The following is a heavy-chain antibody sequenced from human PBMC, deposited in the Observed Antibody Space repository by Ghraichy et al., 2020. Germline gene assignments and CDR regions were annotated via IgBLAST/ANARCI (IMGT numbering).Heavy chain of an antibody. CDR2: INPNSGGT. CDR3: ARGIEMATIEPFGEYYYGMDV. J-gene: IGHJ6*02. CDR1: GYTFIGYY. Sequence: ASVKVSCKASGYTFIGYYMHWVRQAPGQGLEWMGWINPNSGGTNYAQKFQGWVTMTRDTSISTAYMELSRLRSDDTAVYYCARGIEMATIEPFGEYYYGMDVWGQGTTVTVSS. D-gene: IGHD5-24*01. V-gene: IGHV1-2*04.